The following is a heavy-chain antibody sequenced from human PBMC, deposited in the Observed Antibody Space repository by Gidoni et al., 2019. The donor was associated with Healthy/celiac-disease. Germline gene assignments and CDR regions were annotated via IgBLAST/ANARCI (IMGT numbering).Heavy chain of an antibody. CDR2: ISGSGGST. J-gene: IGHJ4*02. Sequence: EVQLLESGGGLVQPGGSLRLSCAASGFTFSSYAMSWVRQAPGKGLEGVSAISGSGGSTYYADSVKGRFTISRDNSKNTLYLQMNSLRAEDTAVYYCAKAPERYDSSGYYFWGQGTLVTVSS. D-gene: IGHD3-22*01. CDR3: AKAPERYDSSGYYF. V-gene: IGHV3-23*01. CDR1: GFTFSSYA.